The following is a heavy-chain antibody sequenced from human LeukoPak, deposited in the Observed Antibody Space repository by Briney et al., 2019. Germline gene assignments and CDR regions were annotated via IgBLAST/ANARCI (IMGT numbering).Heavy chain of an antibody. CDR1: GFTFSSFA. J-gene: IGHJ6*02. D-gene: IGHD2-21*02. CDR2: ISSSGGST. CDR3: AKNCGGDCYYYYGMDV. V-gene: IGHV3-23*01. Sequence: GTSLRLSCSASGFTFSSFAIHWVRQAPGKGLEWVSAISSSGGSTYYADSVKGRFTISRDNSKNTLYLQMNSLRAEDTAVYYCAKNCGGDCYYYYGMDVWGQGTTVTVSS.